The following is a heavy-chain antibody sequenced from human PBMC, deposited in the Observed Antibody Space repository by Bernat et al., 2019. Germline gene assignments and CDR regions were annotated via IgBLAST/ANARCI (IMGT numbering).Heavy chain of an antibody. Sequence: QVQLVESGGGVVQPGRSLRLSCAASGFTFSSYGMHWVRQAPGKGLEWVAVIWYDGSNKYYADSVKGRLTIARDNSKNTLYLQMNSLRAEDTAVYYCARKGIAGGGVENYFDYWGQGTLVTVSS. J-gene: IGHJ4*02. CDR2: IWYDGSNK. CDR1: GFTFSSYG. D-gene: IGHD6-13*01. CDR3: ARKGIAGGGVENYFDY. V-gene: IGHV3-33*01.